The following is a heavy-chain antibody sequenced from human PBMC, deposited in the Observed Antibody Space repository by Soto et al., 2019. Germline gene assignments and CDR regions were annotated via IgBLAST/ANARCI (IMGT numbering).Heavy chain of an antibody. Sequence: ASVKVSCKASGYTFTSYDINWVRQATGQGLEWMGWMNPNSGNTGYAQKFQGRVTMTRNTSISTAYMELSSQRSEDTAVYYCARGGVFFFAAPTNPFDYWGQGTLVTVSS. CDR2: MNPNSGNT. D-gene: IGHD3-10*01. J-gene: IGHJ4*02. CDR3: ARGGVFFFAAPTNPFDY. CDR1: GYTFTSYD. V-gene: IGHV1-8*01.